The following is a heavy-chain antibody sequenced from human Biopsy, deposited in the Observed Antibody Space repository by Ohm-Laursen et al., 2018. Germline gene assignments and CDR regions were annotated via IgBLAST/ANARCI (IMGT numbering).Heavy chain of an antibody. D-gene: IGHD3-22*01. J-gene: IGHJ5*02. V-gene: IGHV3-21*01. Sequence: SLRLSCSASGFTLSSYALNWVRQAPGKGLEWVSSISAGSNYIYYTDSVKGRFTISRDNAQNSLYLQMNSLRAEDTTFYYCAVEYYDSSGYYNPKWFNPWGQGTLVTASS. CDR3: AVEYYDSSGYYNPKWFNP. CDR1: GFTLSSYA. CDR2: ISAGSNYI.